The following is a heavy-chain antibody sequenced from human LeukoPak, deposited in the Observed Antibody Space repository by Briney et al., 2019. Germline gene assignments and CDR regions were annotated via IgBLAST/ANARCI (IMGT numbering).Heavy chain of an antibody. CDR2: ISAKNGNT. J-gene: IGHJ4*02. V-gene: IGHV1-18*01. CDR1: GYTFNKYG. Sequence: ASVKVYCKASGYTFNKYGMSWVRQVPGRGVEWMGWISAKNGNTDYAQKLQGRVTMTVDTSTSTAYMELRSLRSDDTAVYYCARRIVGGHLGDYWGQGTLVTVSS. D-gene: IGHD1-26*01. CDR3: ARRIVGGHLGDY.